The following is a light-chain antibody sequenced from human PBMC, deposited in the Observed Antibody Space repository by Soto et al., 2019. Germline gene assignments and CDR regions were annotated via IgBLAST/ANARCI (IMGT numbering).Light chain of an antibody. V-gene: IGKV3-11*01. CDR2: DTS. CDR1: QSVSGD. Sequence: EIVLTQSPATLSLSPGQRATLSCRASQSVSGDLAWFQQKPGQAPRLLIYDTSNWATGVPARFSGSGSGTDFTLTISSLQPEDFAVYYCQQRNTWPWTFGQGTKVEIK. J-gene: IGKJ1*01. CDR3: QQRNTWPWT.